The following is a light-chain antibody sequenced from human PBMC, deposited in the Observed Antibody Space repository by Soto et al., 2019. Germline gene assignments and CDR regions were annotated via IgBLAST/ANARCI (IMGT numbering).Light chain of an antibody. CDR1: QSVGSY. Sequence: EIVLTQSPVTLSLSPGERATLSCRASQSVGSYLAWYQQRPGQAPRLLVYDASNRATGIPARFSGSGSGTDFTLTISSLEPEDFAVYYCQQRSNLWTFGQGTKVEVK. CDR3: QQRSNLWT. J-gene: IGKJ1*01. V-gene: IGKV3-11*01. CDR2: DAS.